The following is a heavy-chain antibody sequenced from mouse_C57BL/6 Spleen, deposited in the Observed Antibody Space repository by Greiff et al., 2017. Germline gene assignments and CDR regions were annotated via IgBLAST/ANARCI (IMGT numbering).Heavy chain of an antibody. J-gene: IGHJ4*01. D-gene: IGHD1-1*01. CDR3: ARGPSYCGSSYDYAMDY. Sequence: EVQRVESEGGLVQPGSSMKLSCTASGFTFSDYYMAWVRQVPEKGLEWVANINYDGSSTYYLDSLKSRFIISRDNAKNILYLQMSSLKSEDTATYYCARGPSYCGSSYDYAMDYWGQGTSVTVS. CDR2: INYDGSST. V-gene: IGHV5-16*01. CDR1: GFTFSDYY.